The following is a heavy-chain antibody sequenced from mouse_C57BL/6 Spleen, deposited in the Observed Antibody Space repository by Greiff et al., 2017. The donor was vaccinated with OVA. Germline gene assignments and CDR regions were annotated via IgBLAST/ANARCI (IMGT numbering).Heavy chain of an antibody. Sequence: VKLQQPGAELVKPGASVKLSCKASGYTFTSYWMHWVKQRPGQGLEWIGMIHPNSGSTNYNEKFKSKATLTVDKSSSTAYMQLSSLTSEDSAVYYCARDEYYYGSSSWFAYWGQGTLVTVSA. V-gene: IGHV1-64*01. J-gene: IGHJ3*01. D-gene: IGHD1-1*01. CDR1: GYTFTSYW. CDR3: ARDEYYYGSSSWFAY. CDR2: IHPNSGST.